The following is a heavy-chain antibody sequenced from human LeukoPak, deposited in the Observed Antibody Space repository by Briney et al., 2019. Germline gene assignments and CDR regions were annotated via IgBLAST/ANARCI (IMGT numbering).Heavy chain of an antibody. V-gene: IGHV1-18*01. D-gene: IGHD3-10*01. J-gene: IGHJ4*02. CDR2: ISAYNGNT. CDR3: GRFGELFRLDY. Sequence: ASVKVSCKASGYTFTSYGISWVRQAPGQGLEGMGWISAYNGNTNYAQKLQGRVTMTTDTSTSTAYVELRSLRSDDTAVYYCGRFGELFRLDYWGQGTLVTVSS. CDR1: GYTFTSYG.